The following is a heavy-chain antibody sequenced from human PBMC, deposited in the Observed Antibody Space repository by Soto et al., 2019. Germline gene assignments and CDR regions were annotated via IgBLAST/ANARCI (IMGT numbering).Heavy chain of an antibody. CDR1: GFTFSSYA. CDR3: ARDGGWELLLDYCYYGMDV. V-gene: IGHV3-30-3*01. J-gene: IGHJ6*02. CDR2: ISYDGSNK. Sequence: QVQLVESGGGVVQPGRSLRLSCAASGFTFSSYAMHWVRQAPGKGLEWVAVISYDGSNKYYADSVKGRFTISRDNSKNTLYLQMNSLRAEDTAVYYCARDGGWELLLDYCYYGMDVWGQGTTVTVSS. D-gene: IGHD1-26*01.